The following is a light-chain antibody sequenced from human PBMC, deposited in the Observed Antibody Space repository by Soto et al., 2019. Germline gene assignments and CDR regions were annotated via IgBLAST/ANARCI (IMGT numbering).Light chain of an antibody. J-gene: IGKJ1*01. CDR3: QQYNNWPRT. V-gene: IGKV3-15*01. CDR2: GAX. Sequence: EIVMTQXXATLSVXXGXRXXLSXRASQSVXSNLAWYQQXPGQAPRLLIYGAXTXATGIPARFSCSGSGTEFTLPISSRQSEDXEDYYCQQYNNWPRTFGQGTKVEIK. CDR1: QSVXSN.